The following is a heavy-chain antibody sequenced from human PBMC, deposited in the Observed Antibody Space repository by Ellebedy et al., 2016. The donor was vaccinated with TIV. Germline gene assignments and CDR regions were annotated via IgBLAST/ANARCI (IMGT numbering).Heavy chain of an antibody. D-gene: IGHD2/OR15-2a*01. CDR2: INAGNGNT. CDR3: ARGGNGLLTID. V-gene: IGHV1-3*01. CDR1: GYTFTSYA. Sequence: AASVKVSCKASGYTFTSYAMHWARQAPGQRLEWMGWINAGNGNTRYSQKFQNRVTITGDTSASTAYMELSSLRSEDTAVYYCARGGNGLLTIDWGQGTLVTVSS. J-gene: IGHJ4*02.